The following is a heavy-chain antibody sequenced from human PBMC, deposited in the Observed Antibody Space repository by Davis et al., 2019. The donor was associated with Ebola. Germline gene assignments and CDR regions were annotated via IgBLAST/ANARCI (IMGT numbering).Heavy chain of an antibody. D-gene: IGHD6-6*01. Sequence: ASVKVSCKASGYTFTSYDINWVRQATGQGLEWMGWMNPNSGNTGYAQKFQGRVTMTRNTSISTAYMELSSLRSEDTAVYYCARDGSGSSSSRGVYYYYGMDVWGQGTTVTVSS. J-gene: IGHJ6*02. CDR2: MNPNSGNT. CDR3: ARDGSGSSSSRGVYYYYGMDV. CDR1: GYTFTSYD. V-gene: IGHV1-8*01.